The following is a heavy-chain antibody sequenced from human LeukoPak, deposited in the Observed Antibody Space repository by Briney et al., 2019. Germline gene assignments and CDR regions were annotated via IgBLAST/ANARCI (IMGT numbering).Heavy chain of an antibody. CDR1: GGSVSNNNYY. CDR3: ARATGLLGPSD. V-gene: IGHV4-61*01. CDR2: IYFSGST. Sequence: SETLSLTCTVSGGSVSNNNYYWSWIRQPPGKGLEWIGYIYFSGSTNYNPSLKSRVTISVDTSKNQFSLKLSSVTAADTAVYYCARATGLLGPSDWGQGTLVTVSS. D-gene: IGHD3-10*01. J-gene: IGHJ4*02.